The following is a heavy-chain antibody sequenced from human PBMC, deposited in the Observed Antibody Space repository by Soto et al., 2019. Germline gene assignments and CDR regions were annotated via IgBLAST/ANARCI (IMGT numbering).Heavy chain of an antibody. CDR1: GGSISSYY. D-gene: IGHD2-15*01. J-gene: IGHJ4*02. CDR2: IYYSGST. Sequence: SETLSLTCTVSGGSISSYYWSWIRQPPGKGLEWIGYIYYSGSTNYNPSLKSRVTISVDTSKNQFSLKLSSVTAADTAVYYCARHSYCSGGSCYNFRYWGQGTLVTVSS. CDR3: ARHSYCSGGSCYNFRY. V-gene: IGHV4-59*08.